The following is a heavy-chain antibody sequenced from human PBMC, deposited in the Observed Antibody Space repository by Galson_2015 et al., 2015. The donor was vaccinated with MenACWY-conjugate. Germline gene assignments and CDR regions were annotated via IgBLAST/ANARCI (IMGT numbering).Heavy chain of an antibody. CDR1: GYTFTNYY. Sequence: SVKVSCKASGYTFTNYYMHWVRQAPGQGLEWMGIINPTGDATTYAQRFQGRVTMTRDASTGTLYIELFSLTSEDTAVYYCAREISTGTGSYSLGGQGTLVTVSS. V-gene: IGHV1-46*01. CDR2: INPTGDAT. CDR3: AREISTGTGSYSL. D-gene: IGHD1-26*01. J-gene: IGHJ4*02.